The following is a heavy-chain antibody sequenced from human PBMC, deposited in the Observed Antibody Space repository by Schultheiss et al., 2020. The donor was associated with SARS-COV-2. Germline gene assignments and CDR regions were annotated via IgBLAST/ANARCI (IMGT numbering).Heavy chain of an antibody. V-gene: IGHV3-74*01. Sequence: GESLKISCAASGFTFSSYWMHWVRQAPGKGLVWVSRINSDGSSTSYADSVKGRFTISRDNAKNTLYLQMNSLRAEDTAVYYCARGRVVIGGGDAFDIWGQGTMVTVSS. CDR2: INSDGSST. CDR3: ARGRVVIGGGDAFDI. CDR1: GFTFSSYW. J-gene: IGHJ3*02. D-gene: IGHD3-3*01.